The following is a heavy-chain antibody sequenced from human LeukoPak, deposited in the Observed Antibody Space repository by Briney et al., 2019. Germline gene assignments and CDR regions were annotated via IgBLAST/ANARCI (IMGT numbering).Heavy chain of an antibody. CDR2: ISGSGSST. Sequence: GGSLRLSCAASGFTFYNYAIHWVRQAPGKGLEWVSAISGSGSSTYYADSVKGRFTISRDNSKNTLYLQMNSLRAEATAVYYCVCMVRGSPGGDYWGQGTLVTVSS. J-gene: IGHJ4*02. D-gene: IGHD3-10*01. CDR3: VCMVRGSPGGDY. V-gene: IGHV3-23*01. CDR1: GFTFYNYA.